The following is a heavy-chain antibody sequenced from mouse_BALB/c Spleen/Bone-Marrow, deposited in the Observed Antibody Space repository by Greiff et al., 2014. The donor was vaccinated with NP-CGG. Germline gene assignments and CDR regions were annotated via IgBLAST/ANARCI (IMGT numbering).Heavy chain of an antibody. CDR3: ARPFTTVVATVFAY. CDR1: GFSFSGYG. V-gene: IGHV5-6*01. J-gene: IGHJ3*01. D-gene: IGHD1-1*01. CDR2: IGVGGTYT. Sequence: EVMLVESGGDLVKPGGSLKLSCAASGFSFSGYGMSWVRQTPDKRLEWVATIGVGGTYTYYPDSVRGRFTISRDNAKNTLYLRMSSPKSEDTAMYYCARPFTTVVATVFAYWGQGTLVTVSA.